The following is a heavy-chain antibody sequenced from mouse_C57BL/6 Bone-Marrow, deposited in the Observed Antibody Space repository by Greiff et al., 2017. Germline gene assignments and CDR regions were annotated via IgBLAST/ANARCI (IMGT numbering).Heavy chain of an antibody. CDR3: ARHEGDGYYDYFDY. J-gene: IGHJ2*01. V-gene: IGHV1-62-2*01. CDR1: GYTFTEYT. Sequence: VQLHQSGAELVNPGASVKLSCKASGYTFTEYTMNCVKQRSGPGLEGIGWFYPGSGSIKYNEKFKDKATLTADKSSSTVYMELSRLTSEDSAVYFCARHEGDGYYDYFDYWGQGTTLTVSS. D-gene: IGHD2-3*01. CDR2: FYPGSGSI.